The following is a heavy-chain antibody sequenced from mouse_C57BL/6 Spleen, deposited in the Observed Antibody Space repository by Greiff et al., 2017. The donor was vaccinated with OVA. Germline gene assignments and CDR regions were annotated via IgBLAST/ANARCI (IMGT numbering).Heavy chain of an antibody. CDR3: ARRGDYEEFAY. CDR1: GYTFTSYG. CDR2: IYPRSGNT. J-gene: IGHJ3*01. D-gene: IGHD2-4*01. V-gene: IGHV1-81*01. Sequence: VKLMESGAELARPGASVKLSCKASGYTFTSYGISWVKQRTGQGLEWIGEIYPRSGNTYYNEKFKGKATLTADKSSSTAYMELRSLTSEDSAVYFCARRGDYEEFAYWGQGTLVTVSA.